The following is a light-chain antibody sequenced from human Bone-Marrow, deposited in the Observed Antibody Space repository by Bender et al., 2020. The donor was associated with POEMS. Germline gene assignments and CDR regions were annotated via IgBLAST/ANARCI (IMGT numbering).Light chain of an antibody. CDR1: SSNIGTYNL. V-gene: IGLV2-23*02. J-gene: IGLJ3*02. CDR2: EVT. CDR3: NSYAGRNTWV. Sequence: QSALTQPASVSGSPGQSITISCTGTSSNIGTYNLVSWYQHHPGKAPKLIIYEVTKRPSGVPDRFSGSKSGNTASLTVSGLQAEDETNYYCNSYAGRNTWVFGGGTKLTVL.